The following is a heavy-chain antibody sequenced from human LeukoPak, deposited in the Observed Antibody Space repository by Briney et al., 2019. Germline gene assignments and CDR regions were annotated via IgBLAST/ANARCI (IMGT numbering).Heavy chain of an antibody. D-gene: IGHD3-9*01. CDR3: ARDSADILTGFFEQ. CDR2: IYSSGSS. CDR1: GGSISSYW. V-gene: IGHV4-4*07. J-gene: IGHJ4*02. Sequence: SETLSLTCTVSGGSISSYWWSWIRQPAGKGLEWIGRIYSSGSSNYNFALESRVTISVDKLENQFSLKLSSVTAADTAVYYCARDSADILTGFFEQWGQGTLDTVSS.